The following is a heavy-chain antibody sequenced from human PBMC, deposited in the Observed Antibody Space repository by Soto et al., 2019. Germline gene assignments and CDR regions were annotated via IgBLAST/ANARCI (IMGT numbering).Heavy chain of an antibody. CDR3: AKDKYYYYS. CDR2: ISGGVDTI. V-gene: IGHV3-23*01. CDR1: GFTFSSSG. Sequence: PEGSLRLSCVASGFTFSSSGMSWVRQAPGKGLEWVSSISGGVDTIYYADSVKGRFTISRDSTKSTLYLQMNSLGADDTAIYYCAKDKYYYYSWGQGTLVTVSS. J-gene: IGHJ4*02.